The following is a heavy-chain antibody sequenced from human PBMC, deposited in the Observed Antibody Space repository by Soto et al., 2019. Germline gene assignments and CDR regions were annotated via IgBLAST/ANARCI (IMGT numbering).Heavy chain of an antibody. CDR1: GGSISSSSYY. CDR2: IYYSGST. V-gene: IGHV4-39*01. CDR3: ASRGDYYDSSETTDY. J-gene: IGHJ4*02. Sequence: SETLSLTCTVSGGSISSSSYYWGWIRQPPGKGLEWIGSIYYSGSTYYNPSLKSRVTISVDTSKNQFSLKLSSVTAADTAVYYCASRGDYYDSSETTDYWGQGTLVTVSS. D-gene: IGHD3-22*01.